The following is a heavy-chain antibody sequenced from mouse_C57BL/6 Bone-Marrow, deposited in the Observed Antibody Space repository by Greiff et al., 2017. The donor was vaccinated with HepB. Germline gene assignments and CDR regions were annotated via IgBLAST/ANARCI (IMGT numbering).Heavy chain of an antibody. CDR3: ARANWDGYFDV. Sequence: VQLQQSGAELVKPGASVKLSCTASGFNIKDYYMHWVKQRTEQGLEWIGRIDPEDGATKYAPKFQGKDTITADTTPNTAYLQLSSLTSEDTAVYYCARANWDGYFDVWGTGTTVTVSA. V-gene: IGHV14-2*01. CDR1: GFNIKDYY. J-gene: IGHJ1*03. D-gene: IGHD4-1*01. CDR2: IDPEDGAT.